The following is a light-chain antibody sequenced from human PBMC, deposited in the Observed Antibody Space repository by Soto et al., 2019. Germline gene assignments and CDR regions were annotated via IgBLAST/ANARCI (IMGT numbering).Light chain of an antibody. CDR3: LQYGNSPPRT. V-gene: IGKV3-20*01. CDR1: QSVSSSY. J-gene: IGKJ4*01. CDR2: GAS. Sequence: EIVLTQSPGTLSLSPGERATLSCRARQSVSSSYLAWYQHRPGQAPRLLIYGASSMATGIPDRFSGSGSGTDFTLTISRLEPEDFAVYYCLQYGNSPPRTFGGGNTVEIK.